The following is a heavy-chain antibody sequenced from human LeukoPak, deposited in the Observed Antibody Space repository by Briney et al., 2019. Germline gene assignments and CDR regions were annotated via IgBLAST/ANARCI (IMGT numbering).Heavy chain of an antibody. CDR2: VNLDGSDK. D-gene: IGHD3-10*01. V-gene: IGHV3-7*04. J-gene: IGHJ4*02. CDR1: GFTFSSYS. CDR3: ARDHRGLFDY. Sequence: KPGGSLRLSCVASGFTFSSYSMNWVRQAPGKGLEWVANVNLDGSDKYYVDSVKGRFTISRDNAKNSLYLQMSSLRGEDTAVYYCARDHRGLFDYWGQGTLVTVSS.